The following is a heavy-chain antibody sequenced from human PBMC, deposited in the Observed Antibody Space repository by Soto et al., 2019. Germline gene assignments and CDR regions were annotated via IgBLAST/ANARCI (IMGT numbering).Heavy chain of an antibody. CDR2: ISGRGGRT. Sequence: LRLSCAASGFIFNNYAMSWVRQAPGKGLEWVSTISGRGGRTYYIDSVKGRFSISRDNSKNALYLQLNSLRAEDTAVYLCAKDRSQGEVDGTSDFDHWGQGTLVTVSS. CDR1: GFIFNNYA. CDR3: AKDRSQGEVDGTSDFDH. D-gene: IGHD6-19*01. J-gene: IGHJ5*02. V-gene: IGHV3-23*01.